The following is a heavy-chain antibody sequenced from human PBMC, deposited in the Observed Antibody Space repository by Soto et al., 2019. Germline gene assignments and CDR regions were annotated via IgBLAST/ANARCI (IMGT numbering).Heavy chain of an antibody. Sequence: GGSLRLSCAASGFTFSSYWMHWVRQGPGKGLVWVSRIRGDGTRTNYADSVRGRFTVSRDNAKNTLYLQINSLTAEDTAVYYCARGTLTSIDMVDYWGQGTLVTVSS. J-gene: IGHJ4*02. CDR3: ARGTLTSIDMVDY. D-gene: IGHD2-21*01. V-gene: IGHV3-74*01. CDR1: GFTFSSYW. CDR2: IRGDGTRT.